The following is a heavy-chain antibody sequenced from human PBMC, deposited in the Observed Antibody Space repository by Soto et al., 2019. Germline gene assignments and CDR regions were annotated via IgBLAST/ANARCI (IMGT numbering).Heavy chain of an antibody. CDR2: MSGNGGRI. CDR3: VKDPVSGGSGGAWFDY. V-gene: IGHV3-23*01. Sequence: EVQLLESGGGLVQPGGSLRLSCAVSGFTFSNYAMTWVRQAPGKGLEWVSLMSGNGGRIVYADSVKGRCTISRDNSKNTLYLQMHSPRLEDTAVYYCVKDPVSGGSGGAWFDYWCLGTLVTVSS. J-gene: IGHJ4*02. D-gene: IGHD2-21*02. CDR1: GFTFSNYA.